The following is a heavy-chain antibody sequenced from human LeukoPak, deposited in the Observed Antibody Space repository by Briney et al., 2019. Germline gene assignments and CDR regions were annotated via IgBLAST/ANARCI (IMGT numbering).Heavy chain of an antibody. CDR1: GGSISSSSYY. Sequence: SETLSLTCTVSGGSISSSSYYWGWIRQPPGKGLEWIGSIYYSGSTYYNPSLKSRVTISVDTSKNQFSLKLSSVTAADTAVYYCGAFDWLLHTLFDCWGQGTLVTVSS. J-gene: IGHJ4*02. V-gene: IGHV4-39*01. CDR2: IYYSGST. D-gene: IGHD3-9*01. CDR3: GAFDWLLHTLFDC.